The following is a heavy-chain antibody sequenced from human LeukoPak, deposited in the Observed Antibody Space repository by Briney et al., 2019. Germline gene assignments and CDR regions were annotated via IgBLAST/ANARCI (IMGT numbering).Heavy chain of an antibody. CDR2: IKDYGST. CDR1: GGSISSYY. Sequence: SETLSLTCTVSGGSISSYYWTWIRQPPGLDLEWIGEIKDYGSTFYNPSLKSRVTISVDTSKNQFSLRLSSVTAADTAVYYCARHPLRSSGGVWGKGTTVIISS. J-gene: IGHJ6*04. D-gene: IGHD3-16*01. CDR3: ARHPLRSSGGV. V-gene: IGHV4-34*01.